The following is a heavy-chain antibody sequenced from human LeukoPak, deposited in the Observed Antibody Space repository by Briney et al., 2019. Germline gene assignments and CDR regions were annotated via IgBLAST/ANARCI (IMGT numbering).Heavy chain of an antibody. V-gene: IGHV3-49*03. CDR2: IRSKAYGGTT. Sequence: GGSLRLSCTASGFTFGDYAMSWFRQAPGKGLEWVGFIRSKAYGGTTEYAASVKGRFTISRDDSKSIAYLQMNSLKTEDTAVYYCTRDSKQSQWLKLADWGQGTLVTVSS. J-gene: IGHJ4*02. CDR3: TRDSKQSQWLKLAD. D-gene: IGHD3-22*01. CDR1: GFTFGDYA.